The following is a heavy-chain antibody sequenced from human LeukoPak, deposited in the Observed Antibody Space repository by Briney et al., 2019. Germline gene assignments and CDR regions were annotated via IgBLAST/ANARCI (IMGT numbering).Heavy chain of an antibody. CDR1: GFTFSSYS. V-gene: IGHV3-21*04. D-gene: IGHD5-24*01. Sequence: GGSLRLSCAASGFTFSSYSMNWVRQAPGKGLEWVSSISSSSSYIYYADSVKGRFTISRDNSKNTLYLQMNSLRAEDTAVYYCARARRDGYNFQGRGDAFDIWGQGTMVTVSS. CDR3: ARARRDGYNFQGRGDAFDI. J-gene: IGHJ3*02. CDR2: ISSSSSYI.